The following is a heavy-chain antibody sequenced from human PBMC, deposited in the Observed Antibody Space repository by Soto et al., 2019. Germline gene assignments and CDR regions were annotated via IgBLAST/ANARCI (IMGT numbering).Heavy chain of an antibody. J-gene: IGHJ4*02. D-gene: IGHD4-17*01. Sequence: EVQLVESGGGLVQPGGSLRLSCAASGLTFSSYWMHWGRQAPGKGLVWVSSLNSDGSGTSYADSVKVRFTTSRDNAKTTLYRQMNSLRAEDTSVYYFALSHTVTTDYWGQGTLVTVSS. V-gene: IGHV3-74*01. CDR3: ALSHTVTTDY. CDR2: LNSDGSGT. CDR1: GLTFSSYW.